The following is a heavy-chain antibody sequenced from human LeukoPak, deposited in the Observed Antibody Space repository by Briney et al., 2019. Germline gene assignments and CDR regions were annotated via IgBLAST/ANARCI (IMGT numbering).Heavy chain of an antibody. CDR3: SLGSGGIQAVDI. D-gene: IGHD6-19*01. J-gene: IGHJ3*02. CDR1: GVSISSYY. Sequence: SETLCLTCAASGVSISSYYLSWVRQPPGKGLERIGYIYYSGSTKYNPSLKSRVTISLDTSKNQFSLKLNSVTAADTAVYYCSLGSGGIQAVDIWGQGTMVTVSS. CDR2: IYYSGST. V-gene: IGHV4-59*01.